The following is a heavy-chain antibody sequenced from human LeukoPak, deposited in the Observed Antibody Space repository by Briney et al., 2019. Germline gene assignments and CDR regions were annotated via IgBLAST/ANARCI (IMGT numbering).Heavy chain of an antibody. CDR3: TTDLGTYYHGSQRLIPIDY. CDR1: GFTFSSYA. V-gene: IGHV3-15*01. CDR2: IKSKTDGETT. J-gene: IGHJ4*02. D-gene: IGHD3-10*01. Sequence: RSGGSLRLSCAASGFTFSSYAMSWVRQAPGKGLEWIGRIKSKTDGETTNYAEPVRGRFTISRDDSKSAVYLQMNSLKIEDTAVYYCTTDLGTYYHGSQRLIPIDYWGQGTLVTVSS.